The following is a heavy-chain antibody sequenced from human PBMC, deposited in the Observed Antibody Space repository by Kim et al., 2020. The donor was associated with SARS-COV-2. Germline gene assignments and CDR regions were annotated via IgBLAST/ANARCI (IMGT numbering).Heavy chain of an antibody. CDR3: ARVGLAVARTDWFDP. CDR2: IYYSGST. V-gene: IGHV4-39*07. CDR1: GGSISSSSYY. J-gene: IGHJ5*02. Sequence: SETLSLTCTVSGGSISSSSYYWGWIRQPPGKGLEWIGSIYYSGSTYYNPSLKSRVTISVDTSKNQFSLKLSSVTAADTAVYYCARVGLAVARTDWFDPWGQGTLVTVSS. D-gene: IGHD6-19*01.